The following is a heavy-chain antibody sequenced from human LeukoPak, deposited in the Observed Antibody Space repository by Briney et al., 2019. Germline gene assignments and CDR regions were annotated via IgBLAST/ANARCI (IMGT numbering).Heavy chain of an antibody. V-gene: IGHV3-21*01. J-gene: IGHJ3*02. CDR2: ISSSSSYI. CDR1: GFTFSSYS. Sequence: KPGGSLRLSCAASGFTFSSYSMNWVRQAPGKGLEWVSSISSSSSYIYYADSVKGRFTISRDNAKNSLYLQMNSLRAEDTAVYYCASLGPHLGVDAFDIWGQGTMVTVSS. CDR3: ASLGPHLGVDAFDI. D-gene: IGHD3-16*01.